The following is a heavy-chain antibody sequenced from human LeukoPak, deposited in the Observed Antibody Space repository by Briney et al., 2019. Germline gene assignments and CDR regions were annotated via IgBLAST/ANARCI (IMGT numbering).Heavy chain of an antibody. J-gene: IGHJ4*02. CDR3: ARSSYDILTGYSRSYFDY. D-gene: IGHD3-9*01. CDR1: GGSISSYY. V-gene: IGHV4-59*01. Sequence: ETLSLTCTVSGGSISSYYWSWIRQPPGKGLEWIAYIYYSGSTNYNPSLKSRVTISVDTSKNQFSLKLSSVTAADTAVYYCARSSYDILTGYSRSYFDYWGQGTLVTVSS. CDR2: IYYSGST.